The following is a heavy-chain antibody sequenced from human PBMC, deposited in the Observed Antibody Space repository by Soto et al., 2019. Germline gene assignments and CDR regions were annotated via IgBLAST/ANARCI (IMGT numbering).Heavy chain of an antibody. CDR3: TRLITPLDY. V-gene: IGHV3-30-3*01. J-gene: IGHJ4*02. CDR2: VSYDASNE. Sequence: GGSLRLSCAASGFTFSSYAMHWVRQAPGKGLEWVAVVSYDASNEYYADSVKGRFSISRDDSKNTAYLQMNSLKTEDTAVYYCTRLITPLDYWGRGTLVTVSS. CDR1: GFTFSSYA. D-gene: IGHD3-16*01.